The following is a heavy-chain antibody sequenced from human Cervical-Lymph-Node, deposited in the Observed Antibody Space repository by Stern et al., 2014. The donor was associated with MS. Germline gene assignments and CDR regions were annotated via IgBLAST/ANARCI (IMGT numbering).Heavy chain of an antibody. CDR1: GFTFSTSA. D-gene: IGHD6-6*01. CDR2: IGGGGGST. CDR3: AKQLVRAWYFDL. V-gene: IGHV3-23*04. J-gene: IGHJ2*01. Sequence: VHLVQSRGGLVQPGGSLRLSCAASGFTFSTSAMSWVRPAPGKGLAWASTIGGGGGSTYYADSVKGRFTISRDNSKNTLYLQMNSLRAEDTAVYYCAKQLVRAWYFDLWGRGTLVTVSS.